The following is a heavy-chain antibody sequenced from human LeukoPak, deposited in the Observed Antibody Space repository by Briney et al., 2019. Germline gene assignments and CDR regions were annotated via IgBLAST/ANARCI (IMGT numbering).Heavy chain of an antibody. CDR3: ARTTYYSDSSGYSTPVFDF. D-gene: IGHD3-22*01. Sequence: GGSLRLSCAASGFTVSSNYINWVRQAPGKGLEWVSLINSGGATYYADSVKGRFTISRDNSKNTLYLQMNSLRAEDSAVYYCARTTYYSDSSGYSTPVFDFWGQGTLVTVSS. J-gene: IGHJ4*02. CDR1: GFTVSSNY. V-gene: IGHV3-53*01. CDR2: INSGGAT.